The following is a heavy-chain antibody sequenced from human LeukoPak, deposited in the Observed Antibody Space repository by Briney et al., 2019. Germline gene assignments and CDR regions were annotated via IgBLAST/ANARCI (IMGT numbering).Heavy chain of an antibody. Sequence: PGGSLRLSCAASGFTFSSYAMSWVRQAPGKGLEWVSAISGSGGSTYYADSVKGRFTISRDNSKNTLYLQMNSLRAEDTAVYYYARNKGKYWYFDLWGRGSLVTVSS. CDR2: ISGSGGST. V-gene: IGHV3-23*01. CDR3: ARNKGKYWYFDL. J-gene: IGHJ2*01. D-gene: IGHD1/OR15-1a*01. CDR1: GFTFSSYA.